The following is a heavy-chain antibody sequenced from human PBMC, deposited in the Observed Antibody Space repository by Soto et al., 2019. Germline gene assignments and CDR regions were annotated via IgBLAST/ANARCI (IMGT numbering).Heavy chain of an antibody. D-gene: IGHD3-10*01. Sequence: EVQLLESGGGLVQPGGSLRLSCAASGFTFSNYAMMWVRQAPGKGLEWVSTVSGSGVSTYYAASVKGRFTISRDNSENTVSLQMNSLRAEDTAIYYCAKAPGFGELLYADYWGQGTLVTVSS. J-gene: IGHJ4*02. CDR2: VSGSGVST. CDR3: AKAPGFGELLYADY. CDR1: GFTFSNYA. V-gene: IGHV3-23*01.